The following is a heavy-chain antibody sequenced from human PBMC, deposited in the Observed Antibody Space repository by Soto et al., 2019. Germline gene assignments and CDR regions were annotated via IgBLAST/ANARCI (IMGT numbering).Heavy chain of an antibody. D-gene: IGHD6-13*01. CDR1: GFTFSSYA. CDR3: ARRIAAAGTRGVYYYYGMDV. V-gene: IGHV3-23*01. J-gene: IGHJ6*02. CDR2: ISNSGGTT. Sequence: SLRLSCAASGFTFSSYAMSWVRQAPGKGLEWVSGISNSGGTTYNADSVKGRFTISRDNSKNTLYLQMDSLRAEDTAIYYCARRIAAAGTRGVYYYYGMDVWGQGTTVTVSS.